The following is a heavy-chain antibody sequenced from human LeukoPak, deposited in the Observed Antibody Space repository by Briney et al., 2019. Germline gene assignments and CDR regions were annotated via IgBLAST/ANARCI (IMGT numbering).Heavy chain of an antibody. CDR1: GFTFSRHG. Sequence: GGSLRLSCAASGFTFSRHGMHWVRQAPAKGVEGLAVISYDGSDKYYEDSVKGRFTISRDTSKNTLYLQMNGLRAEDTAVYSCAKDLGSGYNSFDYWGQGTLVTVSS. D-gene: IGHD1-1*01. CDR3: AKDLGSGYNSFDY. CDR2: ISYDGSDK. V-gene: IGHV3-30*18. J-gene: IGHJ4*02.